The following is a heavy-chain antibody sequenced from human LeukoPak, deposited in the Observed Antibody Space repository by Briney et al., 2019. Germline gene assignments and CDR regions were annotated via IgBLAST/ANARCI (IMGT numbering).Heavy chain of an antibody. Sequence: GESLKISCKASGYNFPTHWIGWVRQMPGKGLEWMGIIYPSNSEAKYTPSFQSQVTFSADMSTDTAYLQWTTLKASDTAMYYCLRSGFDLWGQGTLLTVSA. CDR1: GYNFPTHW. V-gene: IGHV5-51*01. CDR3: LRSGFDL. J-gene: IGHJ5*02. CDR2: IYPSNSEA.